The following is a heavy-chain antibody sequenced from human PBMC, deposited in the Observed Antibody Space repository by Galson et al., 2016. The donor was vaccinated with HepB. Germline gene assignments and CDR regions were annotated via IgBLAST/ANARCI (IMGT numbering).Heavy chain of an antibody. CDR2: TYFRSKWYS. V-gene: IGHV6-1*01. CDR1: GDSVSRNTAA. J-gene: IGHJ4*02. CDR3: VEGFSLRN. Sequence: CAISGDSVSRNTAAWNWIRQSPSRGLGWLGRTYFRSKWYSDYGVAVNGRITISPDTAKNQFSLHLTSVTPDDTGIYYCVEGFSLRNWGQGTLVTVSS.